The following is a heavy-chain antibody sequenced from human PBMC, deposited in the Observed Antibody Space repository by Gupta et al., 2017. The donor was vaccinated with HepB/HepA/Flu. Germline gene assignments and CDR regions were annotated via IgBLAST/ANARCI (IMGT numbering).Heavy chain of an antibody. J-gene: IGHJ3*01. CDR3: ADRRRTGDAFDS. Sequence: GPTLVKPTQTLTLTCTFSGFSFNTMGVGVGRIRQSPGKAPEWLALIYWNGEKRYSPSLENRLTINKDATKNQVVLIMTNMDPVDTGTYYCADRRRTGDAFDSWGQGTLVTVSS. CDR2: IYWNGEK. CDR1: GFSFNTMGVG. V-gene: IGHV2-5*01. D-gene: IGHD1-1*01.